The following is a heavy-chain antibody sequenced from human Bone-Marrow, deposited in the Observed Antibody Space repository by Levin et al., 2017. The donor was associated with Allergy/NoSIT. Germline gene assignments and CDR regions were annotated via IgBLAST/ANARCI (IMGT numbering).Heavy chain of an antibody. CDR1: GYTFTGYY. CDR2: INPNSGGT. V-gene: IGHV1-2*02. J-gene: IGHJ5*02. Sequence: KPGESLKISCKASGYTFTGYYMHWVRQAPGQGLEWMGWINPNSGGTNYAQKFQGRVTMTTDTSISTAYMELSRLRSDDTAVYYCVRDNGSSAYSIDPWGQGTLVTVSS. D-gene: IGHD3-22*01. CDR3: VRDNGSSAYSIDP.